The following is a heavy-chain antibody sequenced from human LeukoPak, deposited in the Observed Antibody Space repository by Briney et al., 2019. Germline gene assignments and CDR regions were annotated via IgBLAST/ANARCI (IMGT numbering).Heavy chain of an antibody. CDR1: GGSISSYY. D-gene: IGHD4-17*01. J-gene: IGHJ4*02. V-gene: IGHV4-59*08. Sequence: SETLSLTCTVSGGSISSYYWSWIRQPPGKGLEWIGYIYYSGSTNYNPSLKSRVTISVDTSKNQFSLKLSSVTAADTAVYYCARRSDYRSYYFDYWGQGTLVTVSS. CDR2: IYYSGST. CDR3: ARRSDYRSYYFDY.